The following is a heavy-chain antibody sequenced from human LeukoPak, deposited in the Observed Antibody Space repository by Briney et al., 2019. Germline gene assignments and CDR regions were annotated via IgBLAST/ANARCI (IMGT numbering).Heavy chain of an antibody. Sequence: SETLSLTCAVYGGSFRGYYWSWIRQPPGKGLEWIGEINHSGSTNYNPSLKSRLTISVDTSRNRFSLKLNSVTAADTAVYYCARGQADYYYYMDVWGKGTTVTVSS. CDR2: INHSGST. V-gene: IGHV4-34*01. CDR1: GGSFRGYY. CDR3: ARGQADYYYYMDV. J-gene: IGHJ6*03.